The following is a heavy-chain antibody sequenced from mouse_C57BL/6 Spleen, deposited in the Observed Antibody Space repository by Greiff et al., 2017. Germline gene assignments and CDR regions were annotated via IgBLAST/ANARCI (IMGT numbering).Heavy chain of an antibody. D-gene: IGHD2-4*01. V-gene: IGHV1-82*01. J-gene: IGHJ3*01. CDR2: IYPGDGDT. Sequence: QVHVKQSGPELVKPGASVKISCKASGYAFSSSWMNWVKQRPGKGLEWIGRIYPGDGDTTYNGKFKGKATLTADKSSSTAYMQLSSLTSEDSAVYFCAREYDYDGDWFAYWGQGTLVTVSA. CDR1: GYAFSSSW. CDR3: AREYDYDGDWFAY.